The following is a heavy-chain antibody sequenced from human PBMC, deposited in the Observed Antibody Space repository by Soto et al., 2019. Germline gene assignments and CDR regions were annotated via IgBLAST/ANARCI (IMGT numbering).Heavy chain of an antibody. V-gene: IGHV1-18*01. J-gene: IGHJ4*02. CDR2: SSAYNGNT. D-gene: IGHD3-10*02. Sequence: QVQLVQSGAEVKKPGASVKVSCKASGYTFTSYGISWVRQAPGQGLEWMGWSSAYNGNTNYAQKLKGRVTMTTDTSTSTAYMELRSLRSDVTAVYYCSSDYPSRFGELLYIYWGQGNLVTFAS. CDR1: GYTFTSYG. CDR3: SSDYPSRFGELLYIY.